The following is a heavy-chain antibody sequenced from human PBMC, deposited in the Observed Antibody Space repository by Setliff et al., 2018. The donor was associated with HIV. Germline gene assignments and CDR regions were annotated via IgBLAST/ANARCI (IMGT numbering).Heavy chain of an antibody. CDR1: GFTFSSYY. J-gene: IGHJ5*01. CDR2: IRQDGSVQ. V-gene: IGHV3-7*03. Sequence: LRLSCAASGFTFSSYYMSWVRQAPGKGLEWLANIRQDGSVQHYLESVRGRFTISRDGAKKSVYLHMDRLRVEDTAVYYCARIILYCPGETCYMDTFDGSGYPRFDSWGQGTLVTVSS. CDR3: ARIILYCPGETCYMDTFDGSGYPRFDS. D-gene: IGHD3-22*01.